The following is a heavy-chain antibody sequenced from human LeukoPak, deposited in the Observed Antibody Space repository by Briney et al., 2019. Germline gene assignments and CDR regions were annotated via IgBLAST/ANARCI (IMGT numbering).Heavy chain of an antibody. Sequence: GGSLRLSCAASGFTFSDYSINWVRQAPGKGLEWVSSITSSSSYIYYANSVNDRFTISRDNAKSFLYLQMNSLRAEDTAVYYCARGGISGWYDYWGQGTLVTVSS. V-gene: IGHV3-21*01. D-gene: IGHD6-19*01. CDR1: GFTFSDYS. CDR3: ARGGISGWYDY. J-gene: IGHJ4*02. CDR2: ITSSSSYI.